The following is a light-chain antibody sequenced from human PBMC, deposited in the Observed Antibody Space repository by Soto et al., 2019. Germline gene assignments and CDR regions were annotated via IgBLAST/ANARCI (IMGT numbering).Light chain of an antibody. CDR2: SAS. J-gene: IGKJ1*01. CDR1: RGVATN. V-gene: IGKV3-15*01. Sequence: VMTQSPATLSVSPGERATLSCRASRGVATNLAWYQHKAGQAPRLLIYSASTRATGVPDRFTASGSGADFTLTIDGLQSEDSAVYYCQQYNNWPPWTFGQGTKVEI. CDR3: QQYNNWPPWT.